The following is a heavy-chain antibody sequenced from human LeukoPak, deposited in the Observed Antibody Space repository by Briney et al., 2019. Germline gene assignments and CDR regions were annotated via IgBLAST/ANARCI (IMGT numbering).Heavy chain of an antibody. CDR3: ARGLGGSSFSEFDY. CDR2: INTNTGNP. CDR1: GYTFTGYY. V-gene: IGHV7-4-1*02. D-gene: IGHD6-6*01. Sequence: ASVKVSCKASGYTFTGYYMHWVRQAPGQGLEWMGWINTNTGNPTYAQGFTGRFVFSLDTSVSTAYLQISSLKAEDTAVYYCARGLGGSSFSEFDYWGQGTLVTVSS. J-gene: IGHJ4*02.